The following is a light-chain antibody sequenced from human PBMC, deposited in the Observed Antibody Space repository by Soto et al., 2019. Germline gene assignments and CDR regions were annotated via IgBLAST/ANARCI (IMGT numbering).Light chain of an antibody. CDR2: DVS. Sequence: QSALTQPASVSGSPGQSITISCTGTSSDVGGYNYVSWYQQHPGKAPKLMIYDVSNRPSGVSDRFSGSKSGNTASLTISGLQAEDEADFYCSSYTSTYTYVFGTWTKLTVL. CDR3: SSYTSTYTYV. J-gene: IGLJ1*01. CDR1: SSDVGGYNY. V-gene: IGLV2-14*01.